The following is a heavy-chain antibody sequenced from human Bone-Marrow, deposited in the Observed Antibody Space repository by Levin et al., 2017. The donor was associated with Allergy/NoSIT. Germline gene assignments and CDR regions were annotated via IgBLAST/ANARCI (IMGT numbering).Heavy chain of an antibody. Sequence: GESLKISCQASGYTFTDYYFHWVRQTPGQGLQWMGWINPNGGAPTYSRTFQGRVTMTRDPSISTVYMELTSLKSDDTAVYYCVRTTYCGGDCYRDLDHWGQGSLVTVSS. CDR2: INPNGGAP. CDR3: VRTTYCGGDCYRDLDH. J-gene: IGHJ4*02. D-gene: IGHD2-21*01. CDR1: GYTFTDYY. V-gene: IGHV1-2*02.